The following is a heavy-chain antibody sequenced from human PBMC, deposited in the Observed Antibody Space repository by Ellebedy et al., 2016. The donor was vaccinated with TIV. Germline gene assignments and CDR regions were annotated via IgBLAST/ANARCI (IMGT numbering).Heavy chain of an antibody. J-gene: IGHJ3*02. CDR1: GFTFSSYA. V-gene: IGHV3-23*01. Sequence: GESLKISCAASGFTFSSYAMSWVRQAPGKGMEWVSAISGSGGSTYYADSVKGRFTISRDNSKNTLYLQMNSLRAEDTAVYYCAKATDLYFDWLSDAFDIWGQGTMVTVSS. CDR2: ISGSGGST. CDR3: AKATDLYFDWLSDAFDI. D-gene: IGHD3-9*01.